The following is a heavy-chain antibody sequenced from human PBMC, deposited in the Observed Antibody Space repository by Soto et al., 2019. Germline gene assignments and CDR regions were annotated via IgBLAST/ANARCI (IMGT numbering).Heavy chain of an antibody. CDR2: MYWDDDK. D-gene: IGHD3-22*01. V-gene: IGHV2-5*02. CDR3: AHSLIGYYYDSSGSNWFDP. Sequence: QITLKESGPTLVKPTQTLTLTCTFSGFSLSTSGVGVGWIRQPPGKALEWLALMYWDDDKRYSPSLKSRLTTTKDTPXXXVXXTMATLDPVDTATYYCAHSLIGYYYDSSGSNWFDPWGKGTLVTVSS. J-gene: IGHJ5*02. CDR1: GFSLSTSGVG.